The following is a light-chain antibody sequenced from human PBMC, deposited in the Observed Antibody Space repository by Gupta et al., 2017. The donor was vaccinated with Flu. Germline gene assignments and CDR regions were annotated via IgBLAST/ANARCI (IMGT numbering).Light chain of an antibody. CDR1: QSITNC. J-gene: IGKJ2*01. CDR2: AAS. V-gene: IGKV1-39*01. CDR3: QQTANTPET. Sequence: GDRVTITCRASQSITNCLNWYQQKPGMAPKVLINAASTLQSGVPSRFSGSGSGTDFTLTISSLQTEDFATYYCQQTANTPETFGQGTKLEIK.